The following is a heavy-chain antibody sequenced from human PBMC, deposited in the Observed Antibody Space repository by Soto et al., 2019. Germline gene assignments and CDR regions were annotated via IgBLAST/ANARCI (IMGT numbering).Heavy chain of an antibody. CDR3: AKDLYDYDSSGYDS. V-gene: IGHV3-30*18. CDR2: ISYDGSNK. D-gene: IGHD3-22*01. CDR1: GFTFSSYG. Sequence: PGGSLRLSCAASGFTFSSYGMHWVRQAPGKGLEWVAVISYDGSNKYYADSVKGRFTISRDNSKNTLYLQMNSLRAEDTAVYYCAKDLYDYDSSGYDSWGQGTLVTVSS. J-gene: IGHJ4*02.